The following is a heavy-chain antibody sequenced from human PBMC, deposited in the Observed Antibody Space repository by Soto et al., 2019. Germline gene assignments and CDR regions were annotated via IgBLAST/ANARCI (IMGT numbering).Heavy chain of an antibody. Sequence: PSETLSLTCTVSGGSVTSYYWSWVRQPPGKGLQWIGFIHYTGGTKYNPSLQSRVTMSLDTSQNQLSLKLKSVTAADTAVYYCARESAGSGKNNWFDPWGPGTLVTVSS. CDR1: GGSVTSYY. V-gene: IGHV4-59*02. J-gene: IGHJ5*02. CDR3: ARESAGSGKNNWFDP. CDR2: IHYTGGT. D-gene: IGHD3-10*01.